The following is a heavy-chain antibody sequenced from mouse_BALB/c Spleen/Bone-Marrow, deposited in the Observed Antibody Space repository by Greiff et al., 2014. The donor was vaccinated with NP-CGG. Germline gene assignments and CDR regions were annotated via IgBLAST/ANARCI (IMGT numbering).Heavy chain of an antibody. CDR3: ARGNGPHAMDY. CDR2: IYPGGGYT. V-gene: IGHV1-63*02. D-gene: IGHD1-1*02. J-gene: IGHJ4*01. CDR1: GYTFTNYW. Sequence: VQLQQSGAELVRPGTSVKISCKASGYTFTNYWLGWVKQRPGHGLEWIGDIYPGGGYTNYNEKFKGKATLTADTSSSTAYMQLSSLTSEDSAVYFCARGNGPHAMDYWGQGTSVTVSS.